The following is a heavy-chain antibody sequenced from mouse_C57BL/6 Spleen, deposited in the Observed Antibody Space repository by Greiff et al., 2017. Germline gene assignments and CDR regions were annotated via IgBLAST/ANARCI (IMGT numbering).Heavy chain of an antibody. V-gene: IGHV7-3*01. CDR1: GFTFTDYY. J-gene: IGHJ4*01. D-gene: IGHD1-1*01. Sequence: EVKLMESGGGLVQPGGSLSLSCAASGFTFTDYYMSWVRQPPGKALEWLGFIRNRANGYTTEYSASVKGRFTISRDNSQSILYLQMNALRAEDSATYYCARDYYGSSNYAMDYWGQGTSVTVSS. CDR3: ARDYYGSSNYAMDY. CDR2: IRNRANGYTT.